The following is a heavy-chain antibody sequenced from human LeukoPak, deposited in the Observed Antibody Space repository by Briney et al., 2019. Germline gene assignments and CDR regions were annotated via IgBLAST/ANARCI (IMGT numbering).Heavy chain of an antibody. J-gene: IGHJ6*03. V-gene: IGHV3-64*01. D-gene: IGHD6-6*01. CDR2: ISSNGGNT. CDR3: ARRGTPYSSSSYHYDYYYMDV. Sequence: GGSLRLSCAASGSTFSSHAMYWVRQAPGKGLEFVSVISSNGGNTYYPNSVKGRFTISRDNSKNTLYLQMGSLRAEDMAVYYCARRGTPYSSSSYHYDYYYMDVWGKGTTVTVSS. CDR1: GSTFSSHA.